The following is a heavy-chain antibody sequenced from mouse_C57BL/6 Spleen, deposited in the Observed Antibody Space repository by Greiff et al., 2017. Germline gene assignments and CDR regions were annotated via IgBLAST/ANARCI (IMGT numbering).Heavy chain of an antibody. CDR3: ARDSSGYPYAMDY. CDR2: INPNYGTT. J-gene: IGHJ4*01. V-gene: IGHV1-39*01. CDR1: GYSFTDYN. Sequence: EVQLVESGPELVKPGASVKISCKASGYSFTDYNMNWVKQSNGKSLEWIGVINPNYGTTRDNLKFKGKATLTVDQSSSAAYMQLNILTSEDSADYYGARDSSGYPYAMDYWGQGTSVTVSS. D-gene: IGHD3-2*02.